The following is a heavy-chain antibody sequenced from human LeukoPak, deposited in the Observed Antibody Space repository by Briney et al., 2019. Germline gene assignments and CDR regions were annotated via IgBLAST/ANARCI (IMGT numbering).Heavy chain of an antibody. CDR1: GFTLSSNY. CDR3: AREKESSFDY. CDR2: IYSGGST. V-gene: IGHV3-53*01. D-gene: IGHD3-10*01. Sequence: PGGSLRLSCAASGFTLSSNYMSWVRQAPGKGLEWVSVIYSGGSTYYADSVKGQFTISRDNSKNTLYLQMNSLRAEDTAVYYCAREKESSFDYWGQGTLVTVSS. J-gene: IGHJ4*02.